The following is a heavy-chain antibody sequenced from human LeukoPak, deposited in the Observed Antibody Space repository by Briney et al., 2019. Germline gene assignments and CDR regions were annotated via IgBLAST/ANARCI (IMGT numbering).Heavy chain of an antibody. CDR3: AKAGGIVGATSFDP. V-gene: IGHV3-30*18. Sequence: GGSLRLSCAASGFTFSSSGMHWVRQAPGKGLEWVAVISYDGSNKYYADSVKGRFTISRDNSKNTLYLQMNSLRAEDTAVYYCAKAGGIVGATSFDPWGQGTLVTVSS. J-gene: IGHJ5*02. CDR1: GFTFSSSG. CDR2: ISYDGSNK. D-gene: IGHD1-26*01.